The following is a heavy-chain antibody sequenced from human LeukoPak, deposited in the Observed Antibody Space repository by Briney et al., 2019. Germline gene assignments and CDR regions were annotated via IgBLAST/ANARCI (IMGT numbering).Heavy chain of an antibody. CDR2: LYNGGDS. Sequence: GGSLRLSCAVSGFTVSSNYMNWVRQVPGKGLEWVSVLYNGGDSYYADSVKGRFTISRDTTKNSLHLQMNSLRAEDTAVYYCARERTPKHYYGSGSYDRYFDHWGQGTLVTVSS. CDR3: ARERTPKHYYGSGSYDRYFDH. J-gene: IGHJ4*02. CDR1: GFTVSSNY. V-gene: IGHV3-53*01. D-gene: IGHD3-10*01.